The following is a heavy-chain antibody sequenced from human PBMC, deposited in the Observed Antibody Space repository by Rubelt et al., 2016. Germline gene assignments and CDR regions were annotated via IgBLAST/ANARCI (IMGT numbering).Heavy chain of an antibody. CDR1: GFTFSSYA. J-gene: IGHJ3*02. CDR2: ISGSGGST. V-gene: IGHV3-23*04. Sequence: EVQLVESGGGLVQPGGSLRLSCAASGFTFSSYAMSWVRQAPGKGLEWVSAISGSGGSTYYADSVKGRFTMSRDNSKNSLYLQMNSLRDEDTAVYYCARGGAQQWIHIGGDAFDIWGQGTMVTVSS. D-gene: IGHD5-18*01. CDR3: ARGGAQQWIHIGGDAFDI.